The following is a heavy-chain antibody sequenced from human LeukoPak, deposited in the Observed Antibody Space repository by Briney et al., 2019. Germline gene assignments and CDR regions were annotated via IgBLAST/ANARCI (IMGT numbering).Heavy chain of an antibody. D-gene: IGHD3-10*01. J-gene: IGHJ4*02. CDR3: AKTYYYGSGSYYKFLDY. Sequence: GGSLRLFCAASGITFTGNWHWVRQAPGKGLVWVSLIRSDGSSTTYADSVKGRFTISRDSAKNTLYLQMNSLRVEDTAVYYCAKTYYYGSGSYYKFLDYWGQGTLVTVSS. V-gene: IGHV3-74*03. CDR2: IRSDGSST. CDR1: GITFTGNW.